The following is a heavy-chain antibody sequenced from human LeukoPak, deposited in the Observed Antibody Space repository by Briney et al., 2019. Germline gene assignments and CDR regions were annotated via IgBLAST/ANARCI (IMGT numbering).Heavy chain of an antibody. D-gene: IGHD3-3*01. CDR3: ARAQGSYYDFWSGYYI. CDR1: GYTFTSYY. Sequence: ASVKVSCKASGYTFTSYYMHWVRQAPGQGLEWMGIINPSGGSTSYAQKFQGRVTMTRDTSTSTVYMELSSLRSEDTAVYYCARAQGSYYDFWSGYYIWGQGTLVTVSS. CDR2: INPSGGST. V-gene: IGHV1-46*01. J-gene: IGHJ4*02.